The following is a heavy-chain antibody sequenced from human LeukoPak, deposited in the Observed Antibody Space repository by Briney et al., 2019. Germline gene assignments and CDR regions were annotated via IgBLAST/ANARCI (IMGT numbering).Heavy chain of an antibody. V-gene: IGHV3-30*02. Sequence: PGGSLRLSCAASGFTFSSYCMHWVRQAPGKGLEWVAFIRYDGSNKYYADSVKGRFTISRDNSKNTLYLQMNSLRAEDTAVYYCAKVGGYCSSTSCRRDYWGQGTLVTVSS. D-gene: IGHD2-2*01. CDR2: IRYDGSNK. J-gene: IGHJ4*02. CDR3: AKVGGYCSSTSCRRDY. CDR1: GFTFSSYC.